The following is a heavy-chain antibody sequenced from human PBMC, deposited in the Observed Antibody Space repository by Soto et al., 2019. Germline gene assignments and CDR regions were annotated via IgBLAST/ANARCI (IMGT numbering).Heavy chain of an antibody. CDR2: INSDGSST. Sequence: EVQLVESGGGLVQPGGSLRLSCAASGFTFSSYWMHWVRQAPGKGLVWVSRINSDGSSTSYADSVKGRFTISRDNAKNTLYLQMNSLRAEDTAVYYCARVKGVSYRSRYYYGMDVWGQGTTVTVSS. D-gene: IGHD3-10*01. V-gene: IGHV3-74*01. CDR3: ARVKGVSYRSRYYYGMDV. J-gene: IGHJ6*02. CDR1: GFTFSSYW.